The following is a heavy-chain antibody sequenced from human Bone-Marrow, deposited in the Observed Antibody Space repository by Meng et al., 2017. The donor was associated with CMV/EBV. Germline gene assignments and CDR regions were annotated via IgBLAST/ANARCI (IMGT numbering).Heavy chain of an antibody. CDR3: TSLSYDSSGYYQLYGMDV. J-gene: IGHJ6*02. Sequence: GESLKISCAASGFTFSDYYMSWIRQAPGKGLEWVSYISSSGSTIYYADSVKGRFTISRDNAKNSLYLQMNSLRAEDTAVYYCTSLSYDSSGYYQLYGMDVWGQGTTVTVSS. CDR1: GFTFSDYY. V-gene: IGHV3-11*01. CDR2: ISSSGSTI. D-gene: IGHD3-22*01.